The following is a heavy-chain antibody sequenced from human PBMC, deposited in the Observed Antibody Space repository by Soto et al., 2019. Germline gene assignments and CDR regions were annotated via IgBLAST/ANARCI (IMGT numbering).Heavy chain of an antibody. J-gene: IGHJ6*02. Sequence: GASVQVSCKASGYTFTGCYMHWVRQAPGQGLEWMGWINPNSGGTNYAQKFQGWVTMTRDTSISTAYMELSRLRSDDTAVYYCARALGVRGYYYGMDVWGPGTTVTVSS. D-gene: IGHD3-10*01. CDR2: INPNSGGT. CDR1: GYTFTGCY. V-gene: IGHV1-2*04. CDR3: ARALGVRGYYYGMDV.